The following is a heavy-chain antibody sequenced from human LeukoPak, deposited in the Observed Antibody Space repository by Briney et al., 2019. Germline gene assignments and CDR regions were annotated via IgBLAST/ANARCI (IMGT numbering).Heavy chain of an antibody. CDR1: GGSISSYY. J-gene: IGHJ4*02. CDR2: ISDIGSI. D-gene: IGHD6-13*01. Sequence: SETLSLTCTVSGGSISSYYWSWIRQPPGKGLEWIAYISDIGSINYNPSLKSRVTISVDTSKNQFSLKLSSVTAADTAVYYCARGVYIAAAQYAYWGQGTLVTVSS. V-gene: IGHV4-59*01. CDR3: ARGVYIAAAQYAY.